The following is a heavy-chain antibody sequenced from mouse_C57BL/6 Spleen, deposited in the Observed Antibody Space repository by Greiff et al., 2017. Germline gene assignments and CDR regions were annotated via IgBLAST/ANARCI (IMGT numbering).Heavy chain of an antibody. Sequence: QVQLQQPGAELVMPGASVKLSCKASGYTFTSYWMHWVKQRPGQGLEWIGEIDPSDSYTNYNQKFKGKSTLTVDKSSSTAYRQLSSLTSEDSAVYYCARGTTVVEDYWGQGTTLTVSS. J-gene: IGHJ2*01. CDR2: IDPSDSYT. CDR1: GYTFTSYW. V-gene: IGHV1-69*01. D-gene: IGHD1-1*01. CDR3: ARGTTVVEDY.